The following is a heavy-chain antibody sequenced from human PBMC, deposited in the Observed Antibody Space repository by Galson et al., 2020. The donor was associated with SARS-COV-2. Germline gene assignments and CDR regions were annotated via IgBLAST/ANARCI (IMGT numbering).Heavy chain of an antibody. D-gene: IGHD6-6*01. Sequence: GGSLRLSCAASGFTFSSYGMHWVRQAPGKGLEWVAVISYDGSNKYYADSVKGRFTISRDNSKNTLYLQMNSLRAEDTAVYYCAKDMEYSSSSELGYFDYWGQGTLVTVSS. CDR3: AKDMEYSSSSELGYFDY. CDR2: ISYDGSNK. CDR1: GFTFSSYG. J-gene: IGHJ4*02. V-gene: IGHV3-30*18.